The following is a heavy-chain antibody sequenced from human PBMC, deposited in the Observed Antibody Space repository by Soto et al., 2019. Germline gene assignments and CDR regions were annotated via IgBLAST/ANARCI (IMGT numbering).Heavy chain of an antibody. CDR1: GFTFSGYA. CDR2: ITGSGTST. CDR3: GKSPDFYYYNMDV. V-gene: IGHV3-23*01. J-gene: IGHJ6*02. Sequence: RRLSFAASGFTFSGYAMTWVRQAPGKGLEWVSSITGSGTSTYYADSVKGRFIISRDNSKNTVSLQMNSLRADDTAVYYCGKSPDFYYYNMDVWGQGTTVTVSS.